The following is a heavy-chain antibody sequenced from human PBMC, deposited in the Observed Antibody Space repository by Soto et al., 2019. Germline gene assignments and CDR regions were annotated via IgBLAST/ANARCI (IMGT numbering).Heavy chain of an antibody. CDR2: IRQDGSEK. D-gene: IGHD2-15*01. CDR1: GFTLSSFW. Sequence: EVQLEESGGDLVQPGGSLRLSCTASGFTLSSFWMSWLRRTPGKGLEWVANIRQDGSEKHYIDSVKGRFTISRDNAKNSLYLQMSNIRAEGTAVYYFARDQGWQGAFDIWGEGTLVTVSS. J-gene: IGHJ3*02. V-gene: IGHV3-7*03. CDR3: ARDQGWQGAFDI.